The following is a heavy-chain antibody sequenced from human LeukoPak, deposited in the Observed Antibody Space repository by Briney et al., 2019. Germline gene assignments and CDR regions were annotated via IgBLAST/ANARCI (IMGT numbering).Heavy chain of an antibody. CDR3: ARALGYCTNGLCYGGSLPPNFDS. CDR1: GFTFNIYS. CDR2: ISSTSSYI. Sequence: PGGSLRLSCAASGFTFNIYSMSWVRQAPGKGLEGVSFISSTSSYILYADSVKGRFTISRDDAKNSVYLRMNSLRAEDTAFYYCARALGYCTNGLCYGGSLPPNFDSWGQGTPVTVSS. V-gene: IGHV3-21*01. J-gene: IGHJ4*02. D-gene: IGHD2-8*01.